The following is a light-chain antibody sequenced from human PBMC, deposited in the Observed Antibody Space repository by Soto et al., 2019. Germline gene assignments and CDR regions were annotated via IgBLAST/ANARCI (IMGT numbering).Light chain of an antibody. CDR3: QQYSTYLYT. Sequence: DLPMTQSPSTLSASVGDRVTITCRASQSISTWLAWFQQKPGKAPRLLIYKASTLGSGVPSRFSGSGSGTDFTLTINSLQPDDFATYYCQQYSTYLYTFGQGTTLEIK. CDR1: QSISTW. J-gene: IGKJ2*01. CDR2: KAS. V-gene: IGKV1-5*03.